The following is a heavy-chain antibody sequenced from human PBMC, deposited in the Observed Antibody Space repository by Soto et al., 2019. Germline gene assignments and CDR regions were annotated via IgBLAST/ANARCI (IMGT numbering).Heavy chain of an antibody. J-gene: IGHJ4*02. CDR2: ISGSGGST. CDR3: AKGFGGVYGLFDY. D-gene: IGHD3-16*01. V-gene: IGHV3-23*01. CDR1: GFTCSSYA. Sequence: EVQLLESGGGLIQPGGSLRLSCAASGFTCSSYAMSWVRQAPGKGLEWVSAISGSGGSTYYADSVKGRFTISRDNSKNTLYLQMNSLRAEDTAVYYCAKGFGGVYGLFDYWGQGTLVTVSS.